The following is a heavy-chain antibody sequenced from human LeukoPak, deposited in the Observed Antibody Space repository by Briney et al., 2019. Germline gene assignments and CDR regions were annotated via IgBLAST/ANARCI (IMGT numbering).Heavy chain of an antibody. V-gene: IGHV3-23*01. D-gene: IGHD4-17*01. J-gene: IGHJ4*02. CDR2: ISGSGGST. Sequence: PGGSLRLSCAASGFTFSSYAMSWVRQAPGKGLEWVSAISGSGGSTYYADSVKGRFTISRDNAKNSLYLQMSSLRAEDTAVYYCARDLYGDYVHDYWGQGTLVTVSS. CDR3: ARDLYGDYVHDY. CDR1: GFTFSSYA.